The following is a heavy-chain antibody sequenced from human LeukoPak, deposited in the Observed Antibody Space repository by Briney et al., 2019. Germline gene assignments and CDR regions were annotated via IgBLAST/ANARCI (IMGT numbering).Heavy chain of an antibody. CDR2: ISRNSQSQ. CDR1: GLTFSAYS. V-gene: IGHV3-48*02. Sequence: GGSLRLSCAASGLTFSAYSMNWVRQAPGQGLDWISYISRNSQSQEYADSVKGRFTISRDNAKNSVFLQMNSLREEDTAVYYCVSKVGLSAFDVWGQGTMVTVSS. J-gene: IGHJ3*01. CDR3: VSKVGLSAFDV.